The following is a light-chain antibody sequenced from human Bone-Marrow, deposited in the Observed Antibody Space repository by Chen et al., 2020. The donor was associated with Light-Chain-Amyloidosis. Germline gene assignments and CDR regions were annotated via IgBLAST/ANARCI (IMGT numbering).Light chain of an antibody. CDR2: RDT. CDR1: DLPTKY. J-gene: IGLJ2*01. V-gene: IGLV3-25*03. Sequence: SYELTQLPSVSVSPGQTARITCSGDDLPTKYAYWYQQKPGQAPVLVIHRDTERPSGISERFSGSSSGTTVTLTISGVQAEDEADYHCQSADSSGTYEVIFGGGTKLTVL. CDR3: QSADSSGTYEVI.